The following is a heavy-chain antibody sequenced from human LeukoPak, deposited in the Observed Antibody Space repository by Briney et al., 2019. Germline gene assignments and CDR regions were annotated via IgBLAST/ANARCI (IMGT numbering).Heavy chain of an antibody. Sequence: GGSLRLSCAASGFTFSSYWMHWVRQVPGKGLLWVSRIGTAGSSTTYADDVKGRFTISRDNAKNTLFLQMSSLRAGDTAVYYCARDKYGGNSSAFDIWGQGTLVTVSS. V-gene: IGHV3-74*01. CDR3: ARDKYGGNSSAFDI. D-gene: IGHD4-23*01. J-gene: IGHJ3*02. CDR2: IGTAGSST. CDR1: GFTFSSYW.